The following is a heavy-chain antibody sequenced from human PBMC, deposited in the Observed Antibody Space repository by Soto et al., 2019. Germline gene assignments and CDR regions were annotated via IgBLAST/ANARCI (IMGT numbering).Heavy chain of an antibody. D-gene: IGHD2-15*01. CDR2: SNHSGST. Sequence: QVQLQQWGAGLLKPSETLSLTCAVYGGSFSGYYWSWIRQPPGKGLEWSGESNHSGSTNYNPSLKSRVTISVDTSKNQFSLRLSSVTAADTAVYYCARETLLGITSADYWGQGTLVTVSS. J-gene: IGHJ4*02. CDR3: ARETLLGITSADY. V-gene: IGHV4-34*01. CDR1: GGSFSGYY.